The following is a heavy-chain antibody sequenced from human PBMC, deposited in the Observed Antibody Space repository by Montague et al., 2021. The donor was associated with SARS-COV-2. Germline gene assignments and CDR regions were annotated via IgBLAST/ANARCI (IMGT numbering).Heavy chain of an antibody. J-gene: IGHJ4*02. D-gene: IGHD1-1*01. CDR3: AIATIDF. Sequence: SLRLSCAASGFIFSTYIMNWVRQAPGKGLEWVSSISGNSRYLYYADSVKGRSTISRDNAKNSLYLQMNSLRAEDTAVYYCAIATIDFRGQETLVSVSS. V-gene: IGHV3-21*01. CDR1: GFIFSTYI. CDR2: ISGNSRYL.